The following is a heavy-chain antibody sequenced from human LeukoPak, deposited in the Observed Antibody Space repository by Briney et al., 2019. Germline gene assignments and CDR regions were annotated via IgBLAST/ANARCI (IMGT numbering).Heavy chain of an antibody. D-gene: IGHD1-14*01. CDR3: ARVGPWVNPDHYYYYMDV. Sequence: GGSLRLSCTTSGFTFGDYGMSWVRQAPGKGLEWVSSISSSGSYIYYADSVKGRFTISRDNAKNSLYLQMNSLRAEDTAVYYCARVGPWVNPDHYYYYMDVWGKGTTVTVSS. CDR1: GFTFGDYG. CDR2: ISSSGSYI. V-gene: IGHV3-21*01. J-gene: IGHJ6*03.